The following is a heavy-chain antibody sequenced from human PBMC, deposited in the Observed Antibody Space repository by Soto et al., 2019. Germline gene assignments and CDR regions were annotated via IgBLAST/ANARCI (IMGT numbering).Heavy chain of an antibody. CDR2: SFHNGNT. CDR3: ASRTYAMDV. Sequence: QVQLQESGPGLVKPSGTLSLTCAVSGGSISSSNWWSWVRQPPGKGLEWIGESFHNGNTYSNPSLTRRVTMSVDKSKNQFSLNLNSVTAADTAVYYCASRTYAMDVWGQGTTVTVSS. V-gene: IGHV4-4*02. CDR1: GGSISSSNW. J-gene: IGHJ6*02.